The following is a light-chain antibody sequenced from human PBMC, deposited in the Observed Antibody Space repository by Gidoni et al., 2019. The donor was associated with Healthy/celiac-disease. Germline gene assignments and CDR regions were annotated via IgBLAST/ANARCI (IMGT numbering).Light chain of an antibody. J-gene: IGKJ2*01. CDR3: MQALQTPPYT. Sequence: DIVMTQSPLSLPVTPGEPASISCRSSQSLLHSNGYNYLDWYLQKPGQSPQLLIYLGSNRASGVPDRFSGSGSGTDFTLKISRAEAEDVGVYYCMQALQTPPYTFXXXTKLEIK. V-gene: IGKV2-28*01. CDR2: LGS. CDR1: QSLLHSNGYNY.